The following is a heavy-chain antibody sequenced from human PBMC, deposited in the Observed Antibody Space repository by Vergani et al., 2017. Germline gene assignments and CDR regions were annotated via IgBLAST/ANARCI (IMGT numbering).Heavy chain of an antibody. V-gene: IGHV3-21*01. D-gene: IGHD2-21*01. CDR1: GFTLRSYS. CDR3: ARGVLGDLDDY. CDR2: ISSSSSYI. Sequence: EVQLVESGGGLVKPGGSLRLSCAASGFTLRSYSMNWVRQAPGKGLEWVSSISSSSSYIYYADSVNGRFTISRDNAKNSLYLQMNSLRAEDTAVYYCARGVLGDLDDYWGQGTLVTVSS. J-gene: IGHJ4*02.